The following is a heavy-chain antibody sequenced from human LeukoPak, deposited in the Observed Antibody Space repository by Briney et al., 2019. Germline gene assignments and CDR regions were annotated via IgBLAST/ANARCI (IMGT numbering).Heavy chain of an antibody. J-gene: IGHJ6*03. CDR1: GFIFNTYG. D-gene: IGHD2-2*01. CDR3: AKGHPAGNCYWYMDV. CDR2: IRYDGSTK. Sequence: PGGSLRLSCAASGFIFNTYGTHWVRQAPGKGLEWVAFIRYDGSTKFHADSVKGRFTISRDNSKNTLYLQMNSLRGEDTAVYYCAKGHPAGNCYWYMDVWGKGTTVTVSS. V-gene: IGHV3-30*02.